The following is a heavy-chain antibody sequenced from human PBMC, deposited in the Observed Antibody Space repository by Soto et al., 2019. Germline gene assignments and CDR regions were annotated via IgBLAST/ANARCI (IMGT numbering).Heavy chain of an antibody. J-gene: IGHJ4*02. D-gene: IGHD1-26*01. CDR3: GAGAYFSDY. CDR1: GFSFRSYG. CDR2: ISDDGSNK. V-gene: IGHV3-30*03. Sequence: QVQLVESGGGVVQPGRSLRLSCAASGFSFRSYGMHWVRQAPGKGLEWVALISDDGSNKYYADSVKGRFTISRDNSKNTLYLQVNSLRPEDTAVYYCGAGAYFSDYWGQGMLVTVSS.